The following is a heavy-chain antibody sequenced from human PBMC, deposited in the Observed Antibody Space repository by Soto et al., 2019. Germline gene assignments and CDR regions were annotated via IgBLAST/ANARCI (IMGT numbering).Heavy chain of an antibody. V-gene: IGHV3-33*01. CDR2: ILCDGSNK. J-gene: IGHJ4*02. Sequence: QVQLVESGGGVVQPGRSLRLSCAASGFTFSSYGMHWVRQAPGKGLEWVAVILCDGSNKYYADSVKGRFTISRDNSKNTLYLQMNSLRAEDTAVYYCARDFLSLIQVTTVVDYWVQGSLVTVST. D-gene: IGHD4-4*01. CDR3: ARDFLSLIQVTTVVDY. CDR1: GFTFSSYG.